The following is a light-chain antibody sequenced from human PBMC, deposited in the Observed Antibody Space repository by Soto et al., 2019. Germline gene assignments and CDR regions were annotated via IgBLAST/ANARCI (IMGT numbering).Light chain of an antibody. V-gene: IGLV2-23*01. J-gene: IGLJ2*01. CDR2: EGS. CDR3: CSYAGTTTYVL. CDR1: SSDIGTYNF. Sequence: QSALTQPASVSGSPGQSITISCTGTSSDIGTYNFVSWYQQHPGKAPKLMIYEGSKRPSGASNRFSGSKSGNTASLTISGLQAEDEADYYCCSYAGTTTYVLFGGGTKLTVL.